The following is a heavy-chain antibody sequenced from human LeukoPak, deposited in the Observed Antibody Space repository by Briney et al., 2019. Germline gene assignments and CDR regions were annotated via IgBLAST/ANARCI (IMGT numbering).Heavy chain of an antibody. V-gene: IGHV3-23*01. J-gene: IGHJ6*03. Sequence: GRSLRLSCAASGFTFSSYAMHWVRQAPGKGLEWVSGLTGNGRTTYYADSVKGRFTISRDSSNNTLYLQINSLRAEDTAVYYCAKVYGGYISHYYIDVWGKGTTVTVSS. CDR1: GFTFSSYA. D-gene: IGHD5-12*01. CDR2: LTGNGRTT. CDR3: AKVYGGYISHYYIDV.